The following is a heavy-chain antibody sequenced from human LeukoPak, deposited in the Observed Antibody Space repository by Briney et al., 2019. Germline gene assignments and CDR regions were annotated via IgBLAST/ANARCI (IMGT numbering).Heavy chain of an antibody. V-gene: IGHV4-4*02. J-gene: IGHJ4*02. Sequence: GTLSLTCAVSGGSISSSNWWSWVRPPPGKGLEWIGEIYHSGRTNYNPSLKRRVTISVDKSKNQFSLKLSSVTAADTAVYYCARGPRGRDYFDYWGQGTLVTVSS. CDR2: IYHSGRT. CDR1: GGSISSSNW. D-gene: IGHD1-26*01. CDR3: ARGPRGRDYFDY.